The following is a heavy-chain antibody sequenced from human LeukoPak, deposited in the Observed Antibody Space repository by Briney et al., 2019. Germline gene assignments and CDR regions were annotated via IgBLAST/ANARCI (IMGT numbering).Heavy chain of an antibody. D-gene: IGHD5-18*01. CDR2: IFTSGST. CDR3: ARMWIQLWTFDY. CDR1: GGSISSYY. Sequence: PSETLSLTCTVSGGSISSYYWSWIRQPPGKGLEWIGYIFTSGSTNYNPSLRSRVTISVDTSKNQFSLKLSSVTAADTAVYYCARMWIQLWTFDYWGQGTLVTVSS. J-gene: IGHJ4*02. V-gene: IGHV4-4*09.